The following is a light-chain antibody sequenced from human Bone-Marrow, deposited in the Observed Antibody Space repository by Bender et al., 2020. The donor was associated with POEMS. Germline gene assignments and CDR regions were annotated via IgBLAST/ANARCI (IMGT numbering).Light chain of an antibody. CDR3: CSYAMRSTLV. CDR2: DVI. V-gene: IGLV2-14*03. Sequence: QSALTQPASVSGSPGQSITIPCSGGNSDIAGYNYVSWYQQYPGKAPKLMIYDVIKRPSGVPDRFSGSKSGNTASLTISGLQAEDEADYYCCSYAMRSTLVFGGGTKLTVL. J-gene: IGLJ3*02. CDR1: NSDIAGYNY.